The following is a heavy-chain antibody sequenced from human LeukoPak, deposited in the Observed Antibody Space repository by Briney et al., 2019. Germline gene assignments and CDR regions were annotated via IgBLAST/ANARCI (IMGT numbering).Heavy chain of an antibody. D-gene: IGHD2-2*01. CDR1: RYTLTELS. CDR3: ATYYCSSTSCYSEYFQH. V-gene: IGHV1-24*01. CDR2: FDPEDGET. J-gene: IGHJ1*01. Sequence: ASVKVSCKVSRYTLTELSMHWVRQAPGKGLEWMGGFDPEDGETIYAQKFQGRVTMTEDTSTDTAYMELSSLRSEDTAVYYCATYYCSSTSCYSEYFQHWGQGTLVTVSS.